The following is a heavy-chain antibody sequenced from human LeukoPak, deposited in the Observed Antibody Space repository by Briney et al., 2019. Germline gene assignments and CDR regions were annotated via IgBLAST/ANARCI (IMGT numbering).Heavy chain of an antibody. Sequence: PSETLSLTCTVSGGSISSYYWSWIRQPPGEGLEWIGYIYYSGSTNYNPSLKSRVTISVDTSKNQFSLKLSSVTAADTAVYYCARKSYGQAFDIWGQGTMVTVSS. J-gene: IGHJ3*02. CDR2: IYYSGST. CDR3: ARKSYGQAFDI. V-gene: IGHV4-59*01. CDR1: GGSISSYY. D-gene: IGHD5-18*01.